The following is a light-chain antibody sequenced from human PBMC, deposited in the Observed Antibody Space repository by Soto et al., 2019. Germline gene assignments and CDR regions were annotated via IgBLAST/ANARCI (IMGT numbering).Light chain of an antibody. J-gene: IGKJ1*01. V-gene: IGKV1-5*03. Sequence: DIQMTQSPSTLSASVGDRVTITCRASQSISSWLAWYQQKPGKAPKLLIYKASSLQSGVPSRFSGSGSGTEFTLTISSLQPDDFATYYYHQYKTYWTFGHGTKVDIK. CDR3: HQYKTYWT. CDR1: QSISSW. CDR2: KAS.